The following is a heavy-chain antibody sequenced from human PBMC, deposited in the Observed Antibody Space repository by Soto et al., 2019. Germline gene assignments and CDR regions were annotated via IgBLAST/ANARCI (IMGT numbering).Heavy chain of an antibody. Sequence: QVQLQESGPGLVKPSETLSLTCTVSGGSVSSGSYYWSWIRQPPGKGLEWIGYIYYSGSTNYNPDLKSRVTISVDTSKSQFSLKRSSVTAADTAVYYLARDVTTSVDPWGQGTQVTVSS. CDR1: GGSVSSGSYY. D-gene: IGHD4-17*01. J-gene: IGHJ5*02. V-gene: IGHV4-61*01. CDR2: IYYSGST. CDR3: ARDVTTSVDP.